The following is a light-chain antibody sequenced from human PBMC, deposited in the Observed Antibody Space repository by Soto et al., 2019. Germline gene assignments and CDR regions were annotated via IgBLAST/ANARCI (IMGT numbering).Light chain of an antibody. CDR1: QSISSW. V-gene: IGKV1-5*03. Sequence: DIQMTQSPSSLSASVGDRVTITCRASQSISSWLAWYQQKPGKAPKLLIYKASSLESGVPSRFSGSGSGTEFTLTISSLQPDDFATEYGQQYNSVPTFGQGTKVEIK. CDR2: KAS. J-gene: IGKJ1*01. CDR3: QQYNSVPT.